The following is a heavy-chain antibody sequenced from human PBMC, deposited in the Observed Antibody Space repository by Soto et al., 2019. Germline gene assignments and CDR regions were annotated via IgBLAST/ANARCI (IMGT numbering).Heavy chain of an antibody. Sequence: SETLSLTCTVYGGSIISSSYYWGWVRQPPGKGLEWIGSIYYSGSTYYNPSLKSRVTISVDTSKNQFSLKLSSVTAADTAVYYCARRLRLGYYGMDVWGQGTTVT. J-gene: IGHJ6*02. D-gene: IGHD3-16*01. CDR3: ARRLRLGYYGMDV. CDR1: GGSIISSSYY. CDR2: IYYSGST. V-gene: IGHV4-39*01.